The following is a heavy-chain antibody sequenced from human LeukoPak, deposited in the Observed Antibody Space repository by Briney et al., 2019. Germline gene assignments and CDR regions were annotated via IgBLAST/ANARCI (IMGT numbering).Heavy chain of an antibody. CDR2: IIPILGIA. CDR1: GGTFSSYA. V-gene: IGHV1-69*04. D-gene: IGHD6-6*01. J-gene: IGHJ6*03. CDR3: AIQEYSSSNYYYYMDV. Sequence: ASVKVSCKASGGTFSSYAISWVRQAPGQGLEWMGRIIPILGIANYAQKFQGRVTITADKSTSTAYMELSSLRSEDTAVYYCAIQEYSSSNYYYYMDVWGKGTTVTVSS.